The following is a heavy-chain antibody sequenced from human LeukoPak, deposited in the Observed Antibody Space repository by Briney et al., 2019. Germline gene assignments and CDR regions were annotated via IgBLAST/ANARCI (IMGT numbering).Heavy chain of an antibody. CDR3: ARCSTSSYYYYGMDV. Sequence: SETLSLTCAVYGGSFSCYYWSWIRQPPGKGLEWIGEINHSGSTNYNPSLKSRVTISVDTSKNQFSLKLSSVTAADTAVYYCARCSTSSYYYYGMDVWGKGTTVTVSS. CDR1: GGSFSCYY. CDR2: INHSGST. J-gene: IGHJ6*04. D-gene: IGHD2-2*01. V-gene: IGHV4-34*01.